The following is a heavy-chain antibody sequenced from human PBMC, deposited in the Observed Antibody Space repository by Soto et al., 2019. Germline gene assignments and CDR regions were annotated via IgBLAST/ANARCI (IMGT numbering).Heavy chain of an antibody. D-gene: IGHD1-26*01. Sequence: QVQLVQSGAEVKKPGASVKVSCKASGYTFTSYGISWVRQAPGQGLEWMGWISANTGNTNFAQKLQGRVTMTTDTSTSTAYGELRSLRSDDTAVYYGARDGRYSGSYGGYYFDYWGQGTLVTVSS. CDR3: ARDGRYSGSYGGYYFDY. CDR1: GYTFTSYG. J-gene: IGHJ4*02. V-gene: IGHV1-18*01. CDR2: ISANTGNT.